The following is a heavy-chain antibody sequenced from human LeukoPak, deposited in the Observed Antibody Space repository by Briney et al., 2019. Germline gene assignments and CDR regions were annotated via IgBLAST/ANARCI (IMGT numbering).Heavy chain of an antibody. CDR3: ARGSRLYYDFWSGYPNWFDP. Sequence: SETLSLTCAVSGYSISSGYYWGWIRQPPGKGLEWIGSIYHSGSTNYNPSLKSRVTISVDTSKNQFSLKLSSVTAADTAVYYCARGSRLYYDFWSGYPNWFDPWGQGTLVTVSS. CDR1: GYSISSGYY. CDR2: IYHSGST. D-gene: IGHD3-3*01. V-gene: IGHV4-38-2*01. J-gene: IGHJ5*02.